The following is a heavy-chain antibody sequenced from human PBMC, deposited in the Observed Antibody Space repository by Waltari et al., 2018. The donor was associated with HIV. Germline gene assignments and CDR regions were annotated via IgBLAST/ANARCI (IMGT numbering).Heavy chain of an antibody. CDR2: ISVYNGHT. CDR1: GYNFTSLG. Sequence: QVQLVQSGAEVKKPGASVKVSCKASGYNFTSLGISWVRQAPGQGLEWMGWISVYNGHTNYAQKLQGRVTMTTDTSTSTAYMELRSLRSDDTAVYYCARGAAGYYYYVMDVWGQGTTVTVSS. J-gene: IGHJ6*02. CDR3: ARGAAGYYYYVMDV. D-gene: IGHD6-13*01. V-gene: IGHV1-18*01.